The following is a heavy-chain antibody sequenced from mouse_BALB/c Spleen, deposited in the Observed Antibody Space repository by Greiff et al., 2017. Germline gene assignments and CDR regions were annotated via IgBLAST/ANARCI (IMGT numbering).Heavy chain of an antibody. J-gene: IGHJ2*01. CDR3: ARAGRYDGPPFDY. Sequence: EVQLQQSGPELVKPGASVKMSCKASGYTFTSYVMHWVKQKPGQGLEWIGYINPYNDGTKYNEKFKGKATLTSDKSSSTAYMELSSLTSEDSAVYYCARAGRYDGPPFDYWGQGTTLTVSS. D-gene: IGHD2-14*01. CDR1: GYTFTSYV. V-gene: IGHV1-14*01. CDR2: INPYNDGT.